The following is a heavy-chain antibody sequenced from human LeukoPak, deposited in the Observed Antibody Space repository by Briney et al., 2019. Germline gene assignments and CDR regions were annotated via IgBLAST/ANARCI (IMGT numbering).Heavy chain of an antibody. CDR1: GFSFSTYG. CDR2: AQGDGRLQ. CDR3: ATGGGFYYGH. V-gene: IGHV3-30*02. J-gene: IGHJ4*02. D-gene: IGHD3-22*01. Sequence: GGSLRLSCAASGFSFSTYGMHWVRQAPGKGLEWVAAAQGDGRLQYYADSVKGRFTISKDISKSTLYVQMNSLRAEDTAVYYCATGGGFYYGHWGQGTLVTVSS.